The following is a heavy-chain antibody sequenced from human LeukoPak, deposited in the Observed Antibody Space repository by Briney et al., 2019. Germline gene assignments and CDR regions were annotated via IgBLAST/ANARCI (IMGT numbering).Heavy chain of an antibody. CDR3: ARGPGSAWYYYYGMDV. CDR2: IYYSGTT. CDR1: GDSISSYY. V-gene: IGHV4-59*01. J-gene: IGHJ6*02. Sequence: PSETLSLTCTVSGDSISSYYWSWIRQPPGKGLEWIGYIYYSGTTKYNPSLKSRVTISVDTSKNQFSLKLSSVTAADTAVYYCARGPGSAWYYYYGMDVWGQGTTVTVSS. D-gene: IGHD6-19*01.